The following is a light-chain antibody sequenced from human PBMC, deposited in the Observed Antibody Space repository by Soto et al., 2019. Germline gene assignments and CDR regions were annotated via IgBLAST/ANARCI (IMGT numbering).Light chain of an antibody. CDR2: DTS. CDR1: TGAVTGGHY. V-gene: IGLV7-46*01. J-gene: IGLJ3*02. CDR3: LLSHGRARV. Sequence: VVTQEPSLTVSPGGTVTLTCGSNTGAVTGGHYPYWFQRKPGQAPRTLIYDTSNKHSWTPTRFSGSLLGGKAALTLSGAQPEDEAEYYCLLSHGRARVFGGGTKLTVL.